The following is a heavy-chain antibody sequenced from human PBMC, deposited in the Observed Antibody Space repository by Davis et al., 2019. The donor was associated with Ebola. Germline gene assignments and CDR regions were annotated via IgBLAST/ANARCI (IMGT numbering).Heavy chain of an antibody. V-gene: IGHV1-69-2*01. CDR3: TTLDILTAYVPYAMDV. D-gene: IGHD3-9*01. J-gene: IGHJ6*02. CDR1: GYSFSDYY. Sequence: ASVKVSCKGSGYSFSDYYIHLVQGAPGKGLEWVGLVDPKGGKTVYAEKFQDRVTIAADRSTDTVYMELSSLRFEDTAVYYCTTLDILTAYVPYAMDVWGQGTTVTVS. CDR2: VDPKGGKT.